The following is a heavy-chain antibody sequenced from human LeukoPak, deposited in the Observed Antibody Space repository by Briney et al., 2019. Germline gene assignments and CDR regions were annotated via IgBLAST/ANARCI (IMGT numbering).Heavy chain of an antibody. D-gene: IGHD3-10*01. Sequence: MASETLSLTCAVSGGSISSYYWSWIRQPPGKGLEWIGYIYYSGSTNYNPSLKSRVTISVDTSKTQFSLKLSSVTAADTAVYYCARVVYYGSTPFDIWGQGTMVTVSS. CDR3: ARVVYYGSTPFDI. CDR1: GGSISSYY. J-gene: IGHJ3*02. CDR2: IYYSGST. V-gene: IGHV4-59*01.